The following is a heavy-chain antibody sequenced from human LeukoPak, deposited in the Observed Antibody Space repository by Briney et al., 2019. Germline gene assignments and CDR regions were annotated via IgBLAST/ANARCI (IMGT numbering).Heavy chain of an antibody. J-gene: IGHJ4*02. Sequence: GSLRLSCAASGFTFSSYGMHWVRQAPGKGLEWVAVIWYDGSNKYYADSVKGRFTISRGNSKNTLYLQMNSLRAEDTAVYYCARGIRYYDSSGYYHYWGQGTLVTVSS. CDR2: IWYDGSNK. CDR1: GFTFSSYG. CDR3: ARGIRYYDSSGYYHY. V-gene: IGHV3-33*01. D-gene: IGHD3-22*01.